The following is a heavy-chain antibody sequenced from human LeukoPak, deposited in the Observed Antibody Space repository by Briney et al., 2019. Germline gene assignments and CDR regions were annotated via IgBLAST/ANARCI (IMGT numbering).Heavy chain of an antibody. D-gene: IGHD5-18*01. V-gene: IGHV4-4*07. CDR2: IYTSGST. CDR3: ARGEYSYGFLDYFDY. J-gene: IGHJ4*02. CDR1: GGSISSYY. Sequence: PSETLSLTCTVHGGSISSYYWSSIRQPAGKGLEWIGRIYTSGSTNYNPSLKSRVTISVDKSKNQFSLKLSSVTAADTAVYYCARGEYSYGFLDYFDYWGQGTLVTVSS.